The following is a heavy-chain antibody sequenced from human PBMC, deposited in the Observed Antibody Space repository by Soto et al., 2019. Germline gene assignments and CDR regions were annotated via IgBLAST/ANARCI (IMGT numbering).Heavy chain of an antibody. CDR1: GFTFSRYS. J-gene: IGHJ4*02. CDR2: ISSTTNYI. V-gene: IGHV3-21*01. CDR3: ARESEDLTSNFDY. Sequence: EVQLVESGGGLVRPGGSLRLSCAASGFTFSRYSMNWVRQAPGNGLEWVSSISSTTNYIYYADSMKGRFTVSRDNAKNSVYLDMNSLSAEDTAAYYCARESEDLTSNFDYWGQGTLVTVSS.